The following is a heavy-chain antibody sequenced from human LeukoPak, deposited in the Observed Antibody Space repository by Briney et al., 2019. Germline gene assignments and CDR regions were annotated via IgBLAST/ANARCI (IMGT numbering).Heavy chain of an antibody. CDR3: ARMKQWLVTTGFDY. D-gene: IGHD6-19*01. J-gene: IGHJ4*02. Sequence: KPSETLSLTCAVYGGSFSGYYWSWIRQPPGKGLEWIGEINHSGSTNYNPSLKSRVTISVDTSKNQFSLKLSSVTAADTAVYYCARMKQWLVTTGFDYWGQGTLVTVSS. CDR2: INHSGST. CDR1: GGSFSGYY. V-gene: IGHV4-34*01.